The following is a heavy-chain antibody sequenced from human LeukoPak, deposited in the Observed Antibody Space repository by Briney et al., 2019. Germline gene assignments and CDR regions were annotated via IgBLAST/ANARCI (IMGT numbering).Heavy chain of an antibody. CDR3: ARGGLYDFWSGNQAFDI. Sequence: SETLSLTCAVYGGSFSGYYWSWIRQPPGKGLEWIGEINHSGSTNYNPSLKSRVTISVDTSKNQFSLKLSSVTAADTAVYYCARGGLYDFWSGNQAFDIWGQGTMVTVSS. J-gene: IGHJ3*02. V-gene: IGHV4-34*01. D-gene: IGHD3-3*01. CDR1: GGSFSGYY. CDR2: INHSGST.